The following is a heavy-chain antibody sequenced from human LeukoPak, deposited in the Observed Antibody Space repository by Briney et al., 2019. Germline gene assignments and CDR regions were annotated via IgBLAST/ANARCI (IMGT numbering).Heavy chain of an antibody. CDR2: IKQDGSEK. CDR3: ARVTRAGVTGYGMDV. Sequence: GGSLRLSCAASGLTFSNYWMTWVRQAPGKGLEWVAKIKQDGSEKYCVDSVKGRFTISRDNAKNSLYLQMNSLRVEDTAVYYCARVTRAGVTGYGMDVWGQGTTVTVSS. J-gene: IGHJ6*02. CDR1: GLTFSNYW. D-gene: IGHD5-18*01. V-gene: IGHV3-7*05.